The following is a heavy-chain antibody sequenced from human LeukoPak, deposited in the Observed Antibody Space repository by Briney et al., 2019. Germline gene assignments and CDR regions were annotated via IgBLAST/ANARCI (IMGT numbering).Heavy chain of an antibody. CDR2: ISAYNGNT. CDR1: GYTFTSYG. CDR3: ARDVGGRYSYGHFDC. V-gene: IGHV1-18*01. Sequence: ASVKVSCKASGYTFTSYGISWVRQAPGQGLEWMGWISAYNGNTNYAQKLQGRVTMTTDTSTSTAYMELRSLRSDDTAVYYCARDVGGRYSYGHFDCWGQGTLVTVSS. J-gene: IGHJ4*02. D-gene: IGHD5-18*01.